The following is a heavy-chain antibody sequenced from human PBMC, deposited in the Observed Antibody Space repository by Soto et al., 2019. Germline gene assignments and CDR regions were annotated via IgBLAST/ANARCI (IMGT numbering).Heavy chain of an antibody. J-gene: IGHJ6*02. CDR3: ARGGFYDSSGAHKYCYYGIID. CDR1: GYRFTSYG. CDR2: ISAYDGYT. V-gene: IGHV1-18*01. Sequence: SCKASGYRFTSYGINWVLQAPGQGLEWLGWISAYDGYTNYAQILQGRVSMTTDTSTKTAYMELRSLRSDDTAMYYCARGGFYDSSGAHKYCYYGIIDCGQGTTVTDFS. D-gene: IGHD3-22*01.